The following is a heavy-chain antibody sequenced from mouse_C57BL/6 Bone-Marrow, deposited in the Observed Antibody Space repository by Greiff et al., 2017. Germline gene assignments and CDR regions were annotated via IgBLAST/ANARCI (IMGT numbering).Heavy chain of an antibody. J-gene: IGHJ1*03. Sequence: VQRVESGAELVMPGASVKLSCKASGYTFTSYWMHWVKQRPGQGLEWIGEIDPTDSDTNYKQKFKGKSTLTVAKSSSTANMQLSRLTSEDSAVYYCARNYYGSSYNWYFDVWGTGTTVTVSS. D-gene: IGHD1-1*01. CDR3: ARNYYGSSYNWYFDV. CDR1: GYTFTSYW. V-gene: IGHV1-69*01. CDR2: IDPTDSDT.